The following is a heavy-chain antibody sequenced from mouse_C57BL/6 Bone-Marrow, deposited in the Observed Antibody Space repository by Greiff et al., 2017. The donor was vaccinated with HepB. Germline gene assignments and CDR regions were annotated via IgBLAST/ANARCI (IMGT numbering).Heavy chain of an antibody. V-gene: IGHV3-1*01. CDR3: ARADGSSYFDY. Sequence: QSGPGMVKPSQSLSLTCTVTGYSITSGYDWHWIRHFPGNKLEWMGYISYSGSTNYNPSLKSRISITHDTSKNHFFLKLNSVTTEDTATYYCARADGSSYFDYWGQGTTLTVSS. J-gene: IGHJ2*01. CDR1: GYSITSGYD. CDR2: ISYSGST. D-gene: IGHD1-3*01.